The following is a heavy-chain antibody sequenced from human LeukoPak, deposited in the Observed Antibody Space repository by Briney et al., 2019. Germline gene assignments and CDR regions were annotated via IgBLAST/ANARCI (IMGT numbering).Heavy chain of an antibody. V-gene: IGHV3-23*01. CDR1: GFTFSSYA. Sequence: GGSLRLSCAASGFTFSSYAMSWVRQAPGKGREWVSAICGSGGSTYYADSVKGRFTISRDNSKNTLYLQMNSLRAEDTAVYYCATHYDILTGWLDFDYWGQGTLVTVSS. J-gene: IGHJ4*02. CDR3: ATHYDILTGWLDFDY. D-gene: IGHD3-9*01. CDR2: ICGSGGST.